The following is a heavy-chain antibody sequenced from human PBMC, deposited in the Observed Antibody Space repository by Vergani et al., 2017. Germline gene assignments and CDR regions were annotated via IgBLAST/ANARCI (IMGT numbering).Heavy chain of an antibody. D-gene: IGHD3-22*01. CDR1: GGSISSYY. CDR2: IYYSGST. CDR3: AKTNDSSGYYLHYFDY. Sequence: QVQLQESGPGLVKPSETLSLTCTVSGGSISSYYWSWIRQPPGKGLEWIGYIYYSGSTNYNPSLKSRVTISVDTSKNQFSLKLSSVTAADTAVYYCAKTNDSSGYYLHYFDYWGQGTLVTVSS. J-gene: IGHJ4*02. V-gene: IGHV4-59*01.